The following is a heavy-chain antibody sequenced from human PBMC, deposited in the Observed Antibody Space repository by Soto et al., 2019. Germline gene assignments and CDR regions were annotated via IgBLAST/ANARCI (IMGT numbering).Heavy chain of an antibody. CDR2: ISAYNGNT. V-gene: IGHV1-18*01. CDR1: GYTFTSYG. D-gene: IGHD1-26*01. CDR3: ARSPRKDMTTTGYAFDI. Sequence: ASLKVSCKASGYTFTSYGISWVLQAPGEGLEWMGWISAYNGNTNYAQKLQGRVTMTTDTSTSTAYMELRSLRSDDTAVYYCARSPRKDMTTTGYAFDILGQGTMLTISS. J-gene: IGHJ3*02.